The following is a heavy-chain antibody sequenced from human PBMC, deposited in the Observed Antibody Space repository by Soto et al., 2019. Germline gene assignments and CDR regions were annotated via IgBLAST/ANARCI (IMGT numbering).Heavy chain of an antibody. Sequence: QVQLVQSGAEVKKPGSSVKVSCKASGGIFSSYAISWVRQAPGQGLEWMGGIIPIFGTANYAQKFQGRVTITADKSTSTAYMELSSLRSEDTAVYYCARGPLSGSGWYGNFDYWGQGTLVTVSS. CDR3: ARGPLSGSGWYGNFDY. V-gene: IGHV1-69*06. CDR1: GGIFSSYA. D-gene: IGHD6-19*01. J-gene: IGHJ4*02. CDR2: IIPIFGTA.